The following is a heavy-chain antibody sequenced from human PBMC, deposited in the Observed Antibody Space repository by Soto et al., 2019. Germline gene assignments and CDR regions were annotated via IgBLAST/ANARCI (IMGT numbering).Heavy chain of an antibody. V-gene: IGHV4-4*02. Sequence: GTLSLTCAVSGGSFTSNNWWTWVRQPPGQGLEWIGEIYRTGSTNYNPSLKSRVTISLDKSENQFSLKVTSLTAADTAVYYCASRDPGTSVDYWGQGTLVTVS. J-gene: IGHJ4*02. D-gene: IGHD1-7*01. CDR1: GGSFTSNNW. CDR2: IYRTGST. CDR3: ASRDPGTSVDY.